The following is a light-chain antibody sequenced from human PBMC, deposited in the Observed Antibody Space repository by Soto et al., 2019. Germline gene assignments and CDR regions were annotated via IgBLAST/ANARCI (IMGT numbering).Light chain of an antibody. Sequence: QSALTQPASVSGSPGQSITISCTGTSSDVGGYNYVSWYQQHPGKAPKLMIYDVSNRPSGVSNRFSGSKSGNTASLTISGLQAEDEADYYCTSYTSISTPFVFGT. J-gene: IGLJ1*01. V-gene: IGLV2-14*01. CDR3: TSYTSISTPFV. CDR1: SSDVGGYNY. CDR2: DVS.